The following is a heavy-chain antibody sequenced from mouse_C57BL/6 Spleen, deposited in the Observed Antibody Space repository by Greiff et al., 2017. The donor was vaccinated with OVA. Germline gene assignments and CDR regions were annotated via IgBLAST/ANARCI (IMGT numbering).Heavy chain of an antibody. D-gene: IGHD1-1*01. Sequence: EVQLQESGPGMVKPSQSLSLTCTVTGYSITSGYDWHWIRHFPGNKLEWMGYISYSGSTNYNPSLKSRISITHDTSKNHFFLKLNSVTTEDTATYYCARGGGYGSSYGWYFDVWGTGTTVTVSS. CDR2: ISYSGST. CDR3: ARGGGYGSSYGWYFDV. V-gene: IGHV3-1*01. CDR1: GYSITSGYD. J-gene: IGHJ1*03.